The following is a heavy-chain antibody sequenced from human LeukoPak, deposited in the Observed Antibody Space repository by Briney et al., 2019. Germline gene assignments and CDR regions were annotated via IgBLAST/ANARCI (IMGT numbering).Heavy chain of an antibody. Sequence: ASVKVSCKVSGYTLTELSMHWVRQAPGKGLEWMGGFDPEDGETIYAQKFQGRVTMTEDTSTDTAYTELSSLRSEDTAVYYCATDPPPMVRGVIATEPGYWGQGTLVTVSS. D-gene: IGHD3-10*01. J-gene: IGHJ4*02. CDR2: FDPEDGET. CDR3: ATDPPPMVRGVIATEPGY. CDR1: GYTLTELS. V-gene: IGHV1-24*01.